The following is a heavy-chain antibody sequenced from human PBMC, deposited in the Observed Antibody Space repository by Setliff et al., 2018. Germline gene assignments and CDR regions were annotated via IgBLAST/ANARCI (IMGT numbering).Heavy chain of an antibody. D-gene: IGHD1-26*01. CDR1: GYTFTSYV. Sequence: ASVKVSCKPSGYTFTSYVISWVRQAPGQGLEWMGWISGYNGKTNYAQILQGRVTMTTDTSTRTAYMELRRLRYDDTAEYYCARGGRADTVGATQRDAFDIWGQGTMVTVSS. J-gene: IGHJ3*02. CDR3: ARGGRADTVGATQRDAFDI. V-gene: IGHV1-18*01. CDR2: ISGYNGKT.